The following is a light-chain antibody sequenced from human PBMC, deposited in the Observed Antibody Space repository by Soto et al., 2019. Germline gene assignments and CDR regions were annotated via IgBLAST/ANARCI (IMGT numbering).Light chain of an antibody. Sequence: DIQLTQSPSFLSASVGDTATITCRASQAMSTYLPWYQQKPGKVPKLRIRSASTLQSGVPPRFSGGGSGTEFTLTISTLQPDDSGIYYCQQLNGYQLAFGGGTNVEIK. J-gene: IGKJ4*01. CDR1: QAMSTY. CDR2: SAS. V-gene: IGKV1-9*01. CDR3: QQLNGYQLA.